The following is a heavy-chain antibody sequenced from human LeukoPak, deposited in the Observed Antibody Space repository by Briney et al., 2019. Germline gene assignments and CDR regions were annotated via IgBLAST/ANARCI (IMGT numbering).Heavy chain of an antibody. J-gene: IGHJ4*02. V-gene: IGHV4-34*01. Sequence: SETLSLTCAVYGGSFSGYYWSWIRQPPGKGREWIGEINHSGSTNYNPSLKSRVTISVDTSKNQFSLKLSSVTAADTAVYYCARRRRRGVVVPAAIDYWGQGTLVTVSS. CDR1: GGSFSGYY. CDR2: INHSGST. D-gene: IGHD2-2*02. CDR3: ARRRRRGVVVPAAIDY.